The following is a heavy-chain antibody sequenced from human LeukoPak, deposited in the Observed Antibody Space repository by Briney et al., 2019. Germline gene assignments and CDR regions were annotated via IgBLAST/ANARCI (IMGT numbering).Heavy chain of an antibody. CDR3: AWRRYCSSTSCSYYFDY. CDR2: ISSSSSYI. V-gene: IGHV3-21*01. CDR1: GFTFSSYS. J-gene: IGHJ4*02. Sequence: GGSLRLSCAASGFTFSSYSMNWVRQAPGKGLEWVSSISSSSSYIYYADSVKGRFTISRDNAKNSLYLQMNSLRAEHAAVYYCAWRRYCSSTSCSYYFDYWGQGTLVTVSS. D-gene: IGHD2-2*01.